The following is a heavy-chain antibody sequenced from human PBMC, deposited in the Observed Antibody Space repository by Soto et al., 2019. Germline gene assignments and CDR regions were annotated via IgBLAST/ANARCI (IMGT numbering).Heavy chain of an antibody. CDR1: GYTFTTYY. Sequence: ASVKVSCKASGYTFTTYYMHWVRQAPGQGLEWMGIINPSGTTTTYAQKFQDRVTMTRDTSTGTVYMELSSLTSGDTAVYYCERDPSPPFRAFDYWGQETLVNVSS. CDR2: INPSGTTT. V-gene: IGHV1-46*01. CDR3: ERDPSPPFRAFDY. J-gene: IGHJ4*02.